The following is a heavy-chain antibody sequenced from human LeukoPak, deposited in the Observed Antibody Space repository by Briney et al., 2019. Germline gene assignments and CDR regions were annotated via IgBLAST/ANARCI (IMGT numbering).Heavy chain of an antibody. CDR1: GFTFSSYG. CDR3: ARDGTNDSSGGVYGMDV. CDR2: ISYDGSNK. Sequence: GRSLRLSCAASGFTFSSYGMHWVRQAPGKGLEWVAVISYDGSNKYYADSVKGRFTISRDNSKNTLYLQMNSLRAEDTAVYYCARDGTNDSSGGVYGMDVWGQGTTVTVSS. J-gene: IGHJ6*02. V-gene: IGHV3-30*03. D-gene: IGHD3-22*01.